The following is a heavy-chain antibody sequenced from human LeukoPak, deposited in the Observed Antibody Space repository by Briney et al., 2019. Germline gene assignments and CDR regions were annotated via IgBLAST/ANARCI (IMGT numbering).Heavy chain of an antibody. J-gene: IGHJ3*02. D-gene: IGHD1-7*01. Sequence: PGGSLRLSCAASGFTFSSYGMHWVRQAPGKGLEWVAVIWYDGSNKYYTDSVKGRFTISRDNSKNTLYLQMNSLRAEDTAVYYCAKDERTYNWNLVGAFDIWGQGTMVTVSS. V-gene: IGHV3-33*06. CDR2: IWYDGSNK. CDR3: AKDERTYNWNLVGAFDI. CDR1: GFTFSSYG.